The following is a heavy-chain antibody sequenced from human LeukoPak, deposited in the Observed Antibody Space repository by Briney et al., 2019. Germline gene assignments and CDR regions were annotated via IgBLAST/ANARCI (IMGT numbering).Heavy chain of an antibody. CDR2: INTNTGNP. CDR3: ARDWSGSGLVGFY. J-gene: IGHJ4*02. Sequence: ASVKVSCKASGYTFTNYGINWVRQDPGQGLEWMGWINTNTGNPTYAQGFTGRFVFSLDTSVSTAYLQISSLKAEDTAVYYCARDWSGSGLVGFYWGQGTLVTVSS. V-gene: IGHV7-4-1*02. CDR1: GYTFTNYG. D-gene: IGHD1-26*01.